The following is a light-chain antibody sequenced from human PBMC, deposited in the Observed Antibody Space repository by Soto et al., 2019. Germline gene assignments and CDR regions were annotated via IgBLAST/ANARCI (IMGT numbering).Light chain of an antibody. CDR2: KAS. CDR3: QQYNSYPWT. V-gene: IGKV1-5*03. CDR1: QSISSW. Sequence: IQMTQSHSTLSASVGDRFTITCLASQSISSWLAWYQQKPGKAPKLLIYKASSLESGVPSRFSGSGSGTEFTLTISSLQPDDFATYYCQQYNSYPWTFGQGTKVDIK. J-gene: IGKJ1*01.